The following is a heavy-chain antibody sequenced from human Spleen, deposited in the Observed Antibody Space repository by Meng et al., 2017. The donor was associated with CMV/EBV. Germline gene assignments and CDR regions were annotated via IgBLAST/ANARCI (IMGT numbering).Heavy chain of an antibody. Sequence: GESLKISCAASGFTFSSYSMNWVRQAPGKGLEWVLSISSSSSYIYYADSVKGRFTISRDNAKNSLYLQMNSLRAEDTAVYYCARTRAQEYGMDVWGQGTTVTVSS. CDR3: ARTRAQEYGMDV. CDR1: GFTFSSYS. J-gene: IGHJ6*02. V-gene: IGHV3-21*01. CDR2: ISSSSSYI.